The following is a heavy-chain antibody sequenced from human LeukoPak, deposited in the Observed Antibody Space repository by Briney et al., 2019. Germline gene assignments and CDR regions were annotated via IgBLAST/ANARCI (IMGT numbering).Heavy chain of an antibody. CDR2: IYYSGST. CDR1: GGSISSYY. CDR3: ARAYRRSDYPDY. Sequence: PSETLSLTCTVSGGSISSYYWSWIRQPPGKGLEWIGYIYYSGSTNYNPSLKSRVTISVDTSENQFSLKLSSVTAADTAVYYCARAYRRSDYPDYWGQGTLVTVSS. J-gene: IGHJ4*02. V-gene: IGHV4-59*01. D-gene: IGHD2-2*02.